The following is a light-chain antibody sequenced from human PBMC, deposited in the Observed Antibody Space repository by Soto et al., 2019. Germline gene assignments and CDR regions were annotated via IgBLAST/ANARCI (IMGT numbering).Light chain of an antibody. Sequence: EIVLTQSPGTLSLSPGERATLSCRASQTVGGDYLAWYQQKPGQAPRLLIYGAFNRAAGTPDRFSGSGSGTDFTLTITGLEPEDFAVYYCQQYHKSPRTFGQGTRWIS. V-gene: IGKV3-20*01. CDR1: QTVGGDY. J-gene: IGKJ1*01. CDR3: QQYHKSPRT. CDR2: GAF.